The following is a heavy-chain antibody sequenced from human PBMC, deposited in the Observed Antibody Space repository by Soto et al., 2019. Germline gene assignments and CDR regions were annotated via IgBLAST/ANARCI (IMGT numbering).Heavy chain of an antibody. J-gene: IGHJ4*02. V-gene: IGHV3-33*01. D-gene: IGHD1-26*01. CDR2: IWYDGSHK. CDR1: GFTFSSYG. CDR3: AGGSYQTILDY. Sequence: QVQLVESGGGVVQPGRSLRLSCAASGFTFSSYGMHWVRQAPGKGLEWVAVIWYDGSHKYYADSVKGRFTISRDNSKNTLYLQMNSLRAEDTAVYYCAGGSYQTILDYWGQGTLVTVSS.